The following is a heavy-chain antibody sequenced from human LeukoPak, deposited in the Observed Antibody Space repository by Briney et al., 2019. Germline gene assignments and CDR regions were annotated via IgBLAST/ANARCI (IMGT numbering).Heavy chain of an antibody. V-gene: IGHV1-69*13. Sequence: ASVKVSCKASGGTFSSYAISWVRQAPGQGLEWMGGIIPIFGTANYAQKFQGRVTITADESTSTAYMELSSLKASDTAMYYCARHSSGCDYWGQGTLVTVSS. D-gene: IGHD6-19*01. CDR2: IIPIFGTA. CDR3: ARHSSGCDY. CDR1: GGTFSSYA. J-gene: IGHJ4*02.